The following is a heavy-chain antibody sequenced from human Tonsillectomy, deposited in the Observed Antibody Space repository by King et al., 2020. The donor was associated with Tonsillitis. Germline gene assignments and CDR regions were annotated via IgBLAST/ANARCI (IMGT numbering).Heavy chain of an antibody. CDR2: ISTSSGTI. V-gene: IGHV3-48*01. Sequence: VQLVESGGGLVQPGGSLRLSCAASGFTFSSYSMNWVRQAPGKGLEWVSYISTSSGTIYCADAVKGRCTITSDNAKNSLYLQMNSLRGEDTDVYYCARDLPVLLCYGMDVWGQGTTVTVSS. CDR3: ARDLPVLLCYGMDV. CDR1: GFTFSSYS. D-gene: IGHD2/OR15-2a*01. J-gene: IGHJ6*02.